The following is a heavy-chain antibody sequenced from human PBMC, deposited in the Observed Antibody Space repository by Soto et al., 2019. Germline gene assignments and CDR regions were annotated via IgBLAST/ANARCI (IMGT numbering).Heavy chain of an antibody. CDR3: AKDWAEAEKYYMDV. Sequence: VQLVESGGGVVQPGRSLRLSCAASGFTFSSYGMHWVRQAPGKGLEWVAVISYDGSNKYYADSVKGRFTISRDNSKNTLYLQMNSLRAEDTAVYYCAKDWAEAEKYYMDVWGKGTTVTVSS. CDR2: ISYDGSNK. D-gene: IGHD3-16*01. J-gene: IGHJ6*03. V-gene: IGHV3-30*18. CDR1: GFTFSSYG.